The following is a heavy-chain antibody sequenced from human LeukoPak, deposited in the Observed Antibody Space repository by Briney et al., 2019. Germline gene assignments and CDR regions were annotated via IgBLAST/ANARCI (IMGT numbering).Heavy chain of an antibody. D-gene: IGHD6-19*01. CDR2: ISYDGSDK. V-gene: IGHV3-30-3*01. CDR3: ASLYSSGWYLTDY. Sequence: GGALRLSCAASRFTFSSYAMHWVRQAPGKGLEWVALISYDGSDKYYADSVKGRFTISRDNYKNTLYLQMNSLRIEDTAVYYCASLYSSGWYLTDYWGQGTLVTVSS. CDR1: RFTFSSYA. J-gene: IGHJ4*02.